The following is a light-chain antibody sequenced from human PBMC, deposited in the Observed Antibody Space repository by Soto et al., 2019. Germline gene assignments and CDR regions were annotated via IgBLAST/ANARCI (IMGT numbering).Light chain of an antibody. J-gene: IGKJ2*01. Sequence: DIQMTQSPSTLSASVGDRVTITCRASQSVGSRLAWYRQKPGKAPNLLISGASTLEGAVPSRFSGSGSGTELTLTISSLQSDDFATYYCQQYNSYSPYTFGQGTKLEI. CDR2: GAS. CDR3: QQYNSYSPYT. CDR1: QSVGSR. V-gene: IGKV1-5*03.